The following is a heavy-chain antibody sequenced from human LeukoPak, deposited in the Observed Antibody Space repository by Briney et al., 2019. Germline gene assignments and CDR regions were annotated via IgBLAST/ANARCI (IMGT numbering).Heavy chain of an antibody. CDR1: GFTFSSYW. CDR2: IKQDGSEK. J-gene: IGHJ4*02. D-gene: IGHD3-9*01. V-gene: IGHV3-7*03. CDR3: ARGGDYYDILTGYYPGYYFDY. Sequence: PGGSLRLSCAASGFTFSSYWMSWVRQAPGKGLEWLANIKQDGSEKYYVDSVKGRFTISRDNAKNSLYLQMNSLRAEDTAVYYCARGGDYYDILTGYYPGYYFDYWGQGTLVTVSS.